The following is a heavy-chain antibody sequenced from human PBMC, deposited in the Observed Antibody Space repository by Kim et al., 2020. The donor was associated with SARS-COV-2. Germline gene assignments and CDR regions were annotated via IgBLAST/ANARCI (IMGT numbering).Heavy chain of an antibody. Sequence: SETLSLTCTVSGGSISSGSYYWSWIRQPAGKGLEWIGRIYTSGSTNYNPSLKSRVTISVDTSKNQFSLKLSSVTAADTAVYYCARETDGGDVDYWGQGTLVTVSS. CDR3: ARETDGGDVDY. J-gene: IGHJ4*02. CDR1: GGSISSGSYY. D-gene: IGHD2-21*02. V-gene: IGHV4-61*02. CDR2: IYTSGST.